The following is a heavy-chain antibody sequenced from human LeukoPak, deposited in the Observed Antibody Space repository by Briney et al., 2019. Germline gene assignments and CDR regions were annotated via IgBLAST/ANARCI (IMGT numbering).Heavy chain of an antibody. J-gene: IGHJ4*02. D-gene: IGHD6-25*01. Sequence: SVNDSRKASGGTLPNSGLRCGLQAPGQGLEWVGGIIPIFGTANYAQKFQGRVTITADESTSTAYMELSSPRSEDTAVYYCPRDRCSDARGGYFVYWGGTTLVTVSS. V-gene: IGHV1-69*01. CDR2: IIPIFGTA. CDR3: PRDRCSDARGGYFVY. CDR1: GGTLPNSG.